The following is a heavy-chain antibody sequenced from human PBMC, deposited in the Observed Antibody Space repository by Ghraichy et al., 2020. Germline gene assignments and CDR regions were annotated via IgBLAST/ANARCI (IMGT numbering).Heavy chain of an antibody. D-gene: IGHD3-10*01. V-gene: IGHV3-30*04. CDR1: GFTFSSYA. CDR2: ISYDGSNK. J-gene: IGHJ4*02. CDR3: ARVSGSGSYYNNYFDY. Sequence: LSLTCAASGFTFSSYAMHWVRQAPGKGLEWVAVISYDGSNKYYADSVKGRFTISRDNSKNTLYLQMNSLRAEDTAVYYCARVSGSGSYYNNYFDYWGQGTLVTVSS.